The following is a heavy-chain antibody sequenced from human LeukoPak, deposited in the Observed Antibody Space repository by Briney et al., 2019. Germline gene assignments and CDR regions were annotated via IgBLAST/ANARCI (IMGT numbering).Heavy chain of an antibody. CDR3: ARSRDFWSGYNAFDI. D-gene: IGHD3-3*01. V-gene: IGHV4-59*13. CDR2: IYYSGST. Sequence: TPSETLSLTCTVSGGSISSYYWSWIRQPPGKGLEWIGYIYYSGSTNYNPSLKSRVTISVDTSKNQFSLKLSSVTAADTAVYYCARSRDFWSGYNAFDIWGQGTMVTVSS. J-gene: IGHJ3*02. CDR1: GGSISSYY.